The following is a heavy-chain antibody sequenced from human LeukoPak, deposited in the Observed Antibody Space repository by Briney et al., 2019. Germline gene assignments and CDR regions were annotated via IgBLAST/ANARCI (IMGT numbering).Heavy chain of an antibody. CDR1: GFTFSSYA. D-gene: IGHD1-26*01. J-gene: IGHJ4*02. Sequence: GRSLRLSCAASGFTFSSYAMSWVRQAPGKGLEWVSAISGSGGSTYYADSVKGRLTISRDNSKNTLYLQMNSLRAEDTAVYYCAKAGYEWEPCPYWGQGTLVTVSS. CDR3: AKAGYEWEPCPY. V-gene: IGHV3-23*01. CDR2: ISGSGGST.